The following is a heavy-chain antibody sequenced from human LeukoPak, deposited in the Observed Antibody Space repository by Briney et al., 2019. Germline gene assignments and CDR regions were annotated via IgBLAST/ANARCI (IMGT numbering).Heavy chain of an antibody. J-gene: IGHJ4*02. CDR3: ARTGFIAARRQNRPVDY. CDR2: INHSGST. CDR1: GGSFSGYY. Sequence: PSETLSLTCAVYGGSFSGYYWSWLRHPPGMGLEWLGEINHSGSTNYNPSLESRVTISVDTSKNQFSLKLSSVTAADTAVYYCARTGFIAARRQNRPVDYWGQGTLVTVSS. D-gene: IGHD6-6*01. V-gene: IGHV4-34*01.